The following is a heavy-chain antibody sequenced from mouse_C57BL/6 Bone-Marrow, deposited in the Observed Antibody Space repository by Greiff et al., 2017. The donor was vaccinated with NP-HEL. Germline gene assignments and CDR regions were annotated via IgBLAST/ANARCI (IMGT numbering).Heavy chain of an antibody. CDR1: GFNIKDDY. D-gene: IGHD1-1*01. Sequence: VQLQQSGAELVRPGASVKLSCTASGFNIKDDYMHWVKQRPEQGLEWIGWIDPENGDTEYASKFQGKATITADTSSNTAYLQLSSLTSEDTAVYYCTGFITTVVATDVWGTGTTVTVSS. CDR3: TGFITTVVATDV. V-gene: IGHV14-4*01. J-gene: IGHJ1*03. CDR2: IDPENGDT.